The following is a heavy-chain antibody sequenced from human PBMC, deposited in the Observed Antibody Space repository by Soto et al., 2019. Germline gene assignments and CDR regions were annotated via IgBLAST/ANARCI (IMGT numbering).Heavy chain of an antibody. CDR2: IYYSGST. CDR1: GGSVSSGSYY. D-gene: IGHD2-15*01. V-gene: IGHV4-61*01. Sequence: PSETLSLTCTVSGGSVSSGSYYWSWIRQPPGKGLEWIGYIYYSGSTNYNPSLKSRVTISVDTSKNQFSLKLSSVTAADTAVYYCAGASGVVVAATFSYWGQGTLVTVSS. J-gene: IGHJ4*02. CDR3: AGASGVVVAATFSY.